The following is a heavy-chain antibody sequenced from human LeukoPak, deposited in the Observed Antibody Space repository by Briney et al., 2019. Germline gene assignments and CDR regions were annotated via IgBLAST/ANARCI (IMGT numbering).Heavy chain of an antibody. J-gene: IGHJ6*02. D-gene: IGHD4-17*01. Sequence: PGGSLRLSCVASGFTFSSYAMSWVRQAPGKGLEWVSAISGSGVTTHYAGSVKGRFSISRDNSKNTLYLQMNSLRAEDMAVYYCARDRGDSQRYYYYGMDVWGQGTTVTVSS. CDR1: GFTFSSYA. CDR2: ISGSGVTT. CDR3: ARDRGDSQRYYYYGMDV. V-gene: IGHV3-23*01.